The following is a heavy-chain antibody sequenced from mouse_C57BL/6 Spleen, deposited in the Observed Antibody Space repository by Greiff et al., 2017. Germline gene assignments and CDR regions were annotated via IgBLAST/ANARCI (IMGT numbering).Heavy chain of an antibody. CDR1: GFTFSDYG. V-gene: IGHV5-17*01. D-gene: IGHD1-1*01. CDR3: ARACYGSGGTWFAY. CDR2: ISSGSSTI. Sequence: EVKLVEPGGGLVKPGGSLKLSCAASGFTFSDYGMHWVRQAPEKGLEWVAYISSGSSTIYYADTVKGRFTIARDNAKNTLFLQMTSLRSEDTAMYYCARACYGSGGTWFAYWGQGTLVTVSA. J-gene: IGHJ3*01.